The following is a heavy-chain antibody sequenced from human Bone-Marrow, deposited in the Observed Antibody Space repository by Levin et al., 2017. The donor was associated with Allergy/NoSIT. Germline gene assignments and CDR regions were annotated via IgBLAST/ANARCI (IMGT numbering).Heavy chain of an antibody. CDR2: MNPNSGNT. D-gene: IGHD3-10*01. CDR3: ARVHQRITMVRGVISRSPYYYYYYGMDV. J-gene: IGHJ6*02. Sequence: ASVKVSCKASGYTFTSYDINWVRQATGQGLEWMGWMNPNSGNTGYAQKFQGRVTMTRNTSISTAYMELSSLRSEDTAVYYCARVHQRITMVRGVISRSPYYYYYYGMDVWGQGTTVTVSS. V-gene: IGHV1-8*01. CDR1: GYTFTSYD.